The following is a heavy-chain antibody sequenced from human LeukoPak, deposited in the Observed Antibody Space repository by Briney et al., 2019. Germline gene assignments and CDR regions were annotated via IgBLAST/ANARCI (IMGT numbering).Heavy chain of an antibody. V-gene: IGHV3-66*02. D-gene: IGHD2-2*01. CDR1: GFTVSSNY. CDR3: ARDLACSSTSCYPHFDY. Sequence: GGSLRLSCAASGFTVSSNYMSWVRQAPGKGLEWVSVIYSGGSTYYADSVKGRFTISRDNSKNTLYLQMNSLRAEDTAVYYCARDLACSSTSCYPHFDYWGRGTLVTVSS. CDR2: IYSGGST. J-gene: IGHJ4*02.